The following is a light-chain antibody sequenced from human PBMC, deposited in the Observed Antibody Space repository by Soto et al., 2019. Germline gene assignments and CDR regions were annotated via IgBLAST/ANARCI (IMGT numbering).Light chain of an antibody. CDR1: QGIRTF. CDR3: QHLNSYPRALA. CDR2: AAS. Sequence: DIQLTQSPSFLSASVGDRVTITCRASQGIRTFLAWYQQKLGAAPKLLIYAASTLQSGVSLRFSGSGSGTEFNLTISSLQPEDVATYYCQHLNSYPRALAFGGGTKVEI. V-gene: IGKV1-9*01. J-gene: IGKJ4*01.